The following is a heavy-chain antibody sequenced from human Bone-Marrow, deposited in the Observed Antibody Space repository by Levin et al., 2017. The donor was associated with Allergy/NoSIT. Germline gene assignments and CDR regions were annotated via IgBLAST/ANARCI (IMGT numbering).Heavy chain of an antibody. CDR2: ITNKDNGYSA. Sequence: GGSLRLSCVGSGFTFSDHYIDWVRQAPGRGLEWLGRITNKDNGYSAEYVASVKGRLTISRDDSKNSVYLQMNSLKSEDTAVDYCAAVGRSHGLDVWGQGTTVTVSS. D-gene: IGHD1-26*01. CDR3: AAVGRSHGLDV. V-gene: IGHV3-72*01. J-gene: IGHJ6*02. CDR1: GFTFSDHY.